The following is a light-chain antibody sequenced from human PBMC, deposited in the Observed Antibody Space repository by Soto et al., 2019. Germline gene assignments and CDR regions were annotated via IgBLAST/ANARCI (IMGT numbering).Light chain of an antibody. J-gene: IGKJ3*01. CDR3: QQSYSTLT. CDR2: AAS. Sequence: QVSQCPSSLSASVGDRVTITCRASQRITTYLNWYQQKPGKAPKLLIYAASSLQSGVPSRFSGSGSGTDFTLTISSLQPEDFATYYCQQSYSTLTFGPGTKVDIK. V-gene: IGKV1-39*01. CDR1: QRITTY.